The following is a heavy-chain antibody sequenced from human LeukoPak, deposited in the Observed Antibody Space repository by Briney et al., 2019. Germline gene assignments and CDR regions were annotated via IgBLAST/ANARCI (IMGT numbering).Heavy chain of an antibody. Sequence: GGSLRLSCAASGFTFSSYSMNWVRQAPGKGLEWVSSISSSSSYIYYADSVKGRFTISRDNAKNSLYLQMNSLRAGDTALYYCARSTTVADDAFDIWGQGTMVTVSS. V-gene: IGHV3-21*01. CDR1: GFTFSSYS. D-gene: IGHD5/OR15-5a*01. CDR3: ARSTTVADDAFDI. J-gene: IGHJ3*02. CDR2: ISSSSSYI.